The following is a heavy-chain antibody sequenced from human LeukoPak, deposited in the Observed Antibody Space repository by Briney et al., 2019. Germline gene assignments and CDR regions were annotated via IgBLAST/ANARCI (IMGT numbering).Heavy chain of an antibody. J-gene: IGHJ4*02. V-gene: IGHV3-23*01. Sequence: GGSLRLSCAASGFTFSSYAMSWVRQAPGKGLEWVSGIIGTGGSTYNADSVKGRFTISRDNSKNTLYFQMNSLRAEDTAIYYCVKDFLHGPRIEPVGSVGPFDYWGQGTLVTVSS. D-gene: IGHD2-2*01. CDR3: VKDFLHGPRIEPVGSVGPFDY. CDR2: IIGTGGST. CDR1: GFTFSSYA.